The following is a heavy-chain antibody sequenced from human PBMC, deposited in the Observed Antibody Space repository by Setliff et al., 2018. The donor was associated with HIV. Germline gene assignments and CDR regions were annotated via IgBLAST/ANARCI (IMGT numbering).Heavy chain of an antibody. CDR1: GFIFTTKW. D-gene: IGHD3-22*01. Sequence: QPGGSLRLSCATSGFIFTTKWMTWVRQAPGKGLEWVANIKFDGSEKYYVDSVKGRFTISRDNAKKSLSLEMNSLRVEDTALYYCATDAYYYDSSTYDFVPHYLDHWGQGTPVTVSS. J-gene: IGHJ4*02. V-gene: IGHV3-7*01. CDR2: IKFDGSEK. CDR3: ATDAYYYDSSTYDFVPHYLDH.